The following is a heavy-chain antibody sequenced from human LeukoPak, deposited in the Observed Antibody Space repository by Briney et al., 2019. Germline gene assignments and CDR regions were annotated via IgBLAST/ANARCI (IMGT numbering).Heavy chain of an antibody. V-gene: IGHV3-30-3*01. CDR1: GFTFSSYV. CDR3: ARGLLGTTTSYFDY. CDR2: ITYDGSNK. D-gene: IGHD1-26*01. Sequence: GGSLRLSCAASGFTFSSYVMHWVRQAPGKGLEWVAVITYDGSNKYYAESVKGRFTISRDNSKNTLDLQMNSLRAEDTAVYYCARGLLGTTTSYFDYWGQGTLVTVSS. J-gene: IGHJ4*02.